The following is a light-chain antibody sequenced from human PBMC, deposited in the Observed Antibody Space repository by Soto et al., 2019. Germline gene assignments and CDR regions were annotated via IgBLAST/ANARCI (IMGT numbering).Light chain of an antibody. CDR3: CSYAGTYTWI. V-gene: IGLV1-40*01. Sequence: QSVLTQPPSVSGAPGQRVTISCTGSSSNIGAGFDVHWYQQVPGTAPKLLIYGNTNRPSGVPDRFSGSKSDTSASLAITGLQAGDEADYYCCSYAGTYTWIFGGGTKLTVL. CDR1: SSNIGAGFD. CDR2: GNT. J-gene: IGLJ3*02.